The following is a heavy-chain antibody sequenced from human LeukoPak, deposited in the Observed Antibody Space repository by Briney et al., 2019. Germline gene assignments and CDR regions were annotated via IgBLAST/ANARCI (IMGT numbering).Heavy chain of an antibody. CDR3: ARRGGSVSSGWRYYYYMDV. D-gene: IGHD6-19*01. J-gene: IGHJ6*03. CDR1: GGSFSGYY. CDR2: INHSGST. Sequence: SETLSLTCAVYGGSFSGYYWSWIRQPPGKGLEWIGEINHSGSTNYNPSLKSRVTISVDTSKNQFSLKLSSVTAADTAVYYCARRGGSVSSGWRYYYYMDVWGKGTTVTVS. V-gene: IGHV4-34*01.